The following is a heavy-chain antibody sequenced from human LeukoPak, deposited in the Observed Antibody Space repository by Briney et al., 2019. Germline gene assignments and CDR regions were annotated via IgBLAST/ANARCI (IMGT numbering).Heavy chain of an antibody. J-gene: IGHJ4*02. CDR1: GGSISSGSYY. Sequence: SSETLSLTCTVSGGSISSGSYYWSWIRQPAGKGLEWIGRIYTSGSTNYNPSLKSRVTISVDTSKNKFSLKLSSVTAADTAVYYCARLRPLMTTHGHTYDGGATVFDYWGQGTLVTVSS. CDR2: IYTSGST. V-gene: IGHV4-61*02. D-gene: IGHD3-16*02. CDR3: ARLRPLMTTHGHTYDGGATVFDY.